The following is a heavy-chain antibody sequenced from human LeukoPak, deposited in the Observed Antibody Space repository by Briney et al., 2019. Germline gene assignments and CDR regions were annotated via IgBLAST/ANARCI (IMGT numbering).Heavy chain of an antibody. D-gene: IGHD3-10*01. CDR2: ISAYNGNT. CDR1: GYTFTSYG. V-gene: IGHV1-18*01. J-gene: IGHJ4*02. Sequence: EASVKVSCKASGYTFTSYGISWVRQAPGQGLEWMGWISAYNGNTNYAQKLQGRVTMTTDTSTSTAYMELRSLRSDDTAVYYCARGTVRGVIMHYFDYWGQGTLVTVSS. CDR3: ARGTVRGVIMHYFDY.